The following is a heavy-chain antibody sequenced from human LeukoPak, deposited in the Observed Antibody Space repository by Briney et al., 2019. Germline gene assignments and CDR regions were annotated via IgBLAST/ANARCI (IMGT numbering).Heavy chain of an antibody. CDR1: GGSISSSSYS. CDR3: ARLRFDFWSGYTHPYFDY. J-gene: IGHJ4*02. D-gene: IGHD3-3*01. V-gene: IGHV4-39*01. CDR2: IYYSGTT. Sequence: TSETLSLTCTVSGGSISSSSYSWGWIRQPPGKGLEWIGSIYYSGTTYYNPSLKSRVTISVDTSKIQFSLNLSSVAATDTAVYFCARLRFDFWSGYTHPYFDYWGQGTLVTVSS.